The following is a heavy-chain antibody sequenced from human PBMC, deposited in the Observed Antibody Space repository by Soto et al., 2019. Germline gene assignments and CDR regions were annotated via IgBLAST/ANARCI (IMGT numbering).Heavy chain of an antibody. D-gene: IGHD3-16*02. CDR2: INHSGST. V-gene: IGHV4-59*12. CDR3: ARAYYDYIWGSYRLARFDY. J-gene: IGHJ4*02. Sequence: SETLSLTCTVSGGSISSYYWSWIRQPPGKGLEWIGEINHSGSTNYNPSLKSRVTISVDTSKNQFSLKLSSVTAADTAVYYCARAYYDYIWGSYRLARFDYWGQGTLVTVSS. CDR1: GGSISSYY.